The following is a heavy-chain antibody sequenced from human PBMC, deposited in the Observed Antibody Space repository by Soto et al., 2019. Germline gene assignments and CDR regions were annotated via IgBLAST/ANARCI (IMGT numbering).Heavy chain of an antibody. V-gene: IGHV4-59*01. D-gene: IGHD6-13*01. CDR2: VYYSGNT. Sequence: QVQLQESGPGLVKPSETLSLTCTVSGCSISPYYWSWIRQPPGKGLESIGYVYYSGNTNYNPSLESRVTISVDTSRNRFSLNLTSATAADTAVYYCARKGAAASYAHYYMDVWGRGTAVTVSS. CDR1: GCSISPYY. J-gene: IGHJ6*03. CDR3: ARKGAAASYAHYYMDV.